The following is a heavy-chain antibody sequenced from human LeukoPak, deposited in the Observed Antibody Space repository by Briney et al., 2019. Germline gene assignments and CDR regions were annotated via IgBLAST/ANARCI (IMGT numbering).Heavy chain of an antibody. CDR3: SRATALVDY. J-gene: IGHJ4*02. Sequence: SLRLSCSASVFTLSSYAMHWVRQAPGKGLEWVAVISYDGSNKYYADSVKGRFTISRDNSKNTLYLPMNRLGAEDTAVYYCSRATALVDYWGQGSLVTVSS. D-gene: IGHD5-18*01. CDR2: ISYDGSNK. CDR1: VFTLSSYA. V-gene: IGHV3-30*04.